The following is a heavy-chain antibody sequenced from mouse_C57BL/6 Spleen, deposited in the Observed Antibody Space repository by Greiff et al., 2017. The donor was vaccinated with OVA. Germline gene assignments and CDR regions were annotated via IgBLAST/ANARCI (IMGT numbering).Heavy chain of an antibody. J-gene: IGHJ1*03. CDR1: GFTFSNYW. CDR2: ISLKSDNYAT. V-gene: IGHV6-3*01. CDR3: TRYYGSSYLWYFEV. D-gene: IGHD1-1*01. Sequence: EVMLVESGGGLVQPGGSMTLSCVASGFTFSNYWMNWVRQSPVKGLEWVAQISLKSDNYATHHAVSVKGSLANSIDDSKSSVYLQMNNLRAEDTGIYYCTRYYGSSYLWYFEVWGTGTTVTVSS.